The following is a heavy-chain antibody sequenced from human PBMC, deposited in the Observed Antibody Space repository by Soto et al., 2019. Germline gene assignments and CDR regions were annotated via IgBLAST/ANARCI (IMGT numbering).Heavy chain of an antibody. CDR1: GFTFSGSA. Sequence: EVQLSESGGGLVQPGGSLRLSCGGAGFTFSGSAVSWVRQAPGRGLEWVSGISGGGSTEYADSVKGRFGISRDNSKDTVYLYMNSLRDDDTAVYDCARQKGDIVARPPDHWGQGILVTVSS. CDR2: ISGGGST. D-gene: IGHD5-12*01. J-gene: IGHJ4*02. V-gene: IGHV3-23*01. CDR3: ARQKGDIVARPPDH.